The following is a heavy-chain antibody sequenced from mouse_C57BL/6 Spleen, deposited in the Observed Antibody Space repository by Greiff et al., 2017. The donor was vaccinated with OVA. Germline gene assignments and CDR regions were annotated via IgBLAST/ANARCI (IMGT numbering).Heavy chain of an antibody. J-gene: IGHJ4*01. CDR1: GFTFSSYG. Sequence: EVHLVESGGDLVKPGGSLKLSCAASGFTFSSYGMSWVRQTPDKRLEWVATISSGGSYTYYPDSVKGRFTISRDNAKNTLYLQMSSLKSEDTAMYYCARQAGYYAMDYWGQGTSVTVSS. CDR3: ARQAGYYAMDY. CDR2: ISSGGSYT. V-gene: IGHV5-6*01.